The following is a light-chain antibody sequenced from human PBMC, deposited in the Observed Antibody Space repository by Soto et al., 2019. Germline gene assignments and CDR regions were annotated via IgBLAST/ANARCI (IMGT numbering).Light chain of an antibody. CDR3: QQYDNFPEYT. V-gene: IGKV1-33*01. CDR2: DAS. Sequence: DIPMTQSPSSLSASVGDRVTITCQASQDISNYLNWYQQKPGKAPKLLIYDASNLETGVPSRFSGSGSGTDFTFTISSLQPEDIATYYCQQYDNFPEYTFGQGTKLEIK. J-gene: IGKJ2*01. CDR1: QDISNY.